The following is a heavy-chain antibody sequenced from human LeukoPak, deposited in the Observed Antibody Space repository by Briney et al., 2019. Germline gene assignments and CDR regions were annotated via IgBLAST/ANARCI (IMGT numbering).Heavy chain of an antibody. CDR3: ASHYCNSATCYIDY. J-gene: IGHJ4*02. CDR1: GFTFSSYA. D-gene: IGHD3-22*01. Sequence: GGSLRLSCAASGFTFSSYAMSWVRQAPGKGLEWVSSISYNGDSTYSADSVEGRFTISRDNSKNTLYLQMHSLRAEDTAVYYCASHYCNSATCYIDYWGQGTLVTVSS. CDR2: ISYNGDST. V-gene: IGHV3-23*01.